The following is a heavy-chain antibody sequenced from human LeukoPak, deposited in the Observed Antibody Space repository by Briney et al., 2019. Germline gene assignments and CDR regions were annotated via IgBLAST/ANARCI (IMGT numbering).Heavy chain of an antibody. CDR3: PKASPYDLWSGYPPSGDY. D-gene: IGHD3-3*01. J-gene: IGHJ4*02. CDR2: ISGSGGST. Sequence: PGGSLRLSCAASGFTFSSYAMSWVRQAPGKGLEWVSAISGSGGSTYYADSVKGRFTISRDNSKNTLYLQMNSLRAEDTAVYYCPKASPYDLWSGYPPSGDYWGQGTLVTVSS. V-gene: IGHV3-23*01. CDR1: GFTFSSYA.